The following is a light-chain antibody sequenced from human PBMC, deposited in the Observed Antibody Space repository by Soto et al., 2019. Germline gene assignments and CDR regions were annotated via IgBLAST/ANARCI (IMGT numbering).Light chain of an antibody. J-gene: IGKJ4*01. CDR2: DAS. CDR1: QSVNSY. Sequence: EIVLTQSPATLSLSPGERATLSCRASQSVNSYLAWYQPKPGQAPRLLIYDASNRATGIPARFSGSGSGTDFSLTISSLEPEDLAVYYCQQRSNWPLSFGGGTKVEIK. V-gene: IGKV3-11*01. CDR3: QQRSNWPLS.